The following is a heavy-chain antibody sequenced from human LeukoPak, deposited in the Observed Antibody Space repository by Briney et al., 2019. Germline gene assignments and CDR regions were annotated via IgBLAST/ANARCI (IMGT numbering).Heavy chain of an antibody. J-gene: IGHJ3*02. Sequence: PSETLSLTCTVSGGSLNSYYWSWIRQPPGKGLEWIGYIYYSGSTNYNPSLKSRVTISLDTSKNQFSLKLTSVTAVDTAVYYCARVWFGGPSGAFDIWGQGTMVTVSS. CDR2: IYYSGST. D-gene: IGHD3-10*01. CDR1: GGSLNSYY. V-gene: IGHV4-59*08. CDR3: ARVWFGGPSGAFDI.